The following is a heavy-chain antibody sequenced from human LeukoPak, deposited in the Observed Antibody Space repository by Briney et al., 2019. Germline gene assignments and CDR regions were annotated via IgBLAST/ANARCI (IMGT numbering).Heavy chain of an antibody. CDR3: AKVPYGARYYYYMDV. CDR1: GFTFSSYG. Sequence: PGGSLRLSCAASGFTFSSYGMHWVRQAPGKGLEWVAFIRYDGSNKYSADSVKGRFSISKDNSKSTLYLQMNSLRAEDTAVYYCAKVPYGARYYYYMDVWGKGTTVTVSS. J-gene: IGHJ6*03. V-gene: IGHV3-30*02. CDR2: IRYDGSNK. D-gene: IGHD4/OR15-4a*01.